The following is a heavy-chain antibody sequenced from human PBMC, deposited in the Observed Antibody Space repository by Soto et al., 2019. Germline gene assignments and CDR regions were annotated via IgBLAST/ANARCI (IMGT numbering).Heavy chain of an antibody. CDR2: IHYSGST. CDR3: ARDRRAPQVQHYEFWSGSPPVYGMDV. V-gene: IGHV4-31*03. Sequence: PSETLSLTCTVAGGSISSDDYYWSWIRQHPGKGLEWIGYIHYSGSTYYNPSLKSRVTISLDTSKSQFSLKLTSVTAADTAVYYCARDRRAPQVQHYEFWSGSPPVYGMDVWGQGITGT. CDR1: GGSISSDDYY. D-gene: IGHD3-3*01. J-gene: IGHJ6*02.